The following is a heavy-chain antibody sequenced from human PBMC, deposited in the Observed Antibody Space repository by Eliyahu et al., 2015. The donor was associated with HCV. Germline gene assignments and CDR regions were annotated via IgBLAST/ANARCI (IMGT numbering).Heavy chain of an antibody. D-gene: IGHD3-9*01. V-gene: IGHV4-4*07. J-gene: IGHJ4*02. CDR1: GGSISSYY. CDR2: IYTSGST. Sequence: QVQLQESGPGLVKPSETLSLTCTVSGGSISSYYWSWIRQPAGKGLEWIGRIYTSGSTNYNPSLKSRVTMSVDTSKNQFSLKLSSVTAADTAVYYCARQKYYDILTGYYTQEYYFDYWGQGTLVTVSS. CDR3: ARQKYYDILTGYYTQEYYFDY.